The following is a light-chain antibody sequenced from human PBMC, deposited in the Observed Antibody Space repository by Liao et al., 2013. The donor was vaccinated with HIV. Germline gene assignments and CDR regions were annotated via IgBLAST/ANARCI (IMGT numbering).Light chain of an antibody. CDR1: SIGSKS. Sequence: SYELTQPSSLSVAPGKTARMTCGGNSIGSKSVHWYQQKPGQAPVLVISHDTDRPSGIPARFSASNSGNTATLTISGTQLMDEADYYCQAWDTNTVVFGGGTKLTVL. J-gene: IGLJ2*01. V-gene: IGLV3-21*01. CDR3: QAWDTNTVV. CDR2: HDT.